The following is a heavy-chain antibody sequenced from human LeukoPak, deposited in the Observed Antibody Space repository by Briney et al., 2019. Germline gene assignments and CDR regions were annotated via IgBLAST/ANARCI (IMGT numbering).Heavy chain of an antibody. D-gene: IGHD5/OR15-5a*01. CDR3: ARDSVSTYYFDY. Sequence: SETLSLTCTVSGGSISSYYWSWIRQPPGKGLEWIGYIYYSGSTNYNPSLKSRVTISVDTSKNQFSLKLSSETAADTAVYYCARDSVSTYYFDYWGQGTLVTVSS. CDR2: IYYSGST. V-gene: IGHV4-59*12. CDR1: GGSISSYY. J-gene: IGHJ4*02.